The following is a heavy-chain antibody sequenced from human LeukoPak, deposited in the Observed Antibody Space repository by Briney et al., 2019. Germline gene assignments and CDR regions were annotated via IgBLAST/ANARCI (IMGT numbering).Heavy chain of an antibody. D-gene: IGHD3-10*01. J-gene: IGHJ4*02. CDR2: LYYSGST. CDR3: ARHYGP. V-gene: IGHV4-39*01. Sequence: PSETLSLTCTVSGDSLSGSTYYWGWIRQSPGKGLEWIGSLYYSGSTYYNPSLQSRVTISVDTSKNQFSLKVNSLTAADTAVYYCARHYGPWGQGTLVTVSS. CDR1: GDSLSGSTYY.